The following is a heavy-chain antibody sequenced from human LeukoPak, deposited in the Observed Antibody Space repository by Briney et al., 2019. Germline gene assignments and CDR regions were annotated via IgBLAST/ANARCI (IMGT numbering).Heavy chain of an antibody. CDR2: ISYDGSNK. V-gene: IGHV3-30*18. D-gene: IGHD3-10*01. Sequence: GGSLRHSCAASGFTFSSYGMHWVRQAPGKGLEWVAVISYDGSNKYYADSVKGRFTISRDNSKNTLYLQMNSLRAEDTAVYYCAKPSTPLYYYGSGSYFDYWGQGTLVTVSS. J-gene: IGHJ4*02. CDR3: AKPSTPLYYYGSGSYFDY. CDR1: GFTFSSYG.